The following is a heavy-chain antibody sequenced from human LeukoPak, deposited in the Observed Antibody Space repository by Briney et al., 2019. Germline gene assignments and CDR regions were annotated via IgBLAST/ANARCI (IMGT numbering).Heavy chain of an antibody. CDR1: GYTFTSYY. V-gene: IGHV1-46*01. CDR2: INPSGGST. J-gene: IGHJ4*02. CDR3: ARAERLATTPDFIDY. D-gene: IGHD5-12*01. Sequence: ASVKVSCKASGYTFTSYYMHWVRQAPGQGLEWMGIINPSGGSTSYAQKFQGGVTMTRDTSTSTVYMELSSLRSEDTAVYYCARAERLATTPDFIDYWGQGTLVTVSS.